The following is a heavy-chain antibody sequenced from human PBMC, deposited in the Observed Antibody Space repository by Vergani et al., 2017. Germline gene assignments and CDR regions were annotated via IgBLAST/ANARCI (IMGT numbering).Heavy chain of an antibody. CDR2: ISGGGGAT. V-gene: IGHV3-23*01. CDR3: ARDVSSGLYTRPQNRPLSP. D-gene: IGHD6-19*01. J-gene: IGHJ5*02. CDR1: GFTFDNYV. Sequence: EVQLLESGGGLVQPGGSLRLSCKASGFTFDNYVINWVRQAPGKGLEWVSHISGGGGATYYADSVKGRFTISRDNSAKILYLHMDSLRADDTAMYYCARDVSSGLYTRPQNRPLSPWGEGTNVTVAS.